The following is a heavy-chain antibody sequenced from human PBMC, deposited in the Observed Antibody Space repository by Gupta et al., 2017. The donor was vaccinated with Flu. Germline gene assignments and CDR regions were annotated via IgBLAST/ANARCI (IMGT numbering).Heavy chain of an antibody. CDR1: GFTFSSYG. V-gene: IGHV3-33*01. CDR2: IWYDGSNK. CDR3: ARGYSSGWYSIHYYYGMDV. J-gene: IGHJ6*02. Sequence: QVQLVESGGGVVQPGRSLRLSCAASGFTFSSYGMHWVRQAPGKGLEWVAVIWYDGSNKYYADSVKGRFTISRDNSKNTLYLQMNSLRAEDTAVYYCARGYSSGWYSIHYYYGMDVWVQGTTVTVSS. D-gene: IGHD6-19*01.